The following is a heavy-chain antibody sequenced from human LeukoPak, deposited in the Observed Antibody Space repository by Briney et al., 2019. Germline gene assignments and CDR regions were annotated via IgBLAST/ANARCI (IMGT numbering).Heavy chain of an antibody. D-gene: IGHD3-10*01. CDR2: IYPGDSDT. Sequence: GESLKISCKGSGYSFTDYWIAWVRQMPGKRLEWMGIIYPGDSDTRYSPSFQGQVTFSADKSISTAYLQWSSLRASDTAIYYCARQCCRGASPGFDPWGEGTLVTVSS. J-gene: IGHJ5*02. V-gene: IGHV5-51*01. CDR1: GYSFTDYW. CDR3: ARQCCRGASPGFDP.